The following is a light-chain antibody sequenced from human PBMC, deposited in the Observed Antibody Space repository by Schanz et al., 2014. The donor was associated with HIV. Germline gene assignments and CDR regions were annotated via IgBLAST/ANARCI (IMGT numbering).Light chain of an antibody. V-gene: IGKV3-20*01. CDR1: QSVSSSD. CDR3: QQYKNWPYT. CDR2: GTS. Sequence: EIVLTQSPGTLSLSPGERATLSCRASQSVSSSDLAWYQQKPGQAPRLLIYGTSSRATGIPDRFSGGGSGTDFTLTISSLQSEDFAIYYCQQYKNWPYTFGQGTKLEIK. J-gene: IGKJ2*01.